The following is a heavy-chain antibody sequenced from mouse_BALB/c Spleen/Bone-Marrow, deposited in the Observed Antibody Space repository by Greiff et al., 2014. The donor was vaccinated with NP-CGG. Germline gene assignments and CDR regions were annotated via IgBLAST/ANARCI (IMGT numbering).Heavy chain of an antibody. J-gene: IGHJ3*01. Sequence: EVQLQQSGAELVKPGASVKSSCTASGFNIKNTYIHWVKQRPEQGLEWIGRIDPANVNTKYDPKFQGKATITADTSSNTAYLQLSSVTSEDTAVYYCASYYYGSSLFAYWGQGTLVTVSA. D-gene: IGHD1-1*01. V-gene: IGHV14-3*02. CDR3: ASYYYGSSLFAY. CDR1: GFNIKNTY. CDR2: IDPANVNT.